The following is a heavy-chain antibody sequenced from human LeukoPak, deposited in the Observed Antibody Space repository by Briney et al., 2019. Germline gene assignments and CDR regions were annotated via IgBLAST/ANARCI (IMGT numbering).Heavy chain of an antibody. J-gene: IGHJ5*02. CDR3: ARGFSWYYYNILAWFDP. V-gene: IGHV1-8*01. CDR2: MNPNSGNT. Sequence: ASVKVSCRASGYTFTSYDINWVRQATGQGLEWMGWMNPNSGNTGYAQKFQGRVTMTRNTSISTAYMELSSLRSEDTAVYYCARGFSWYYYNILAWFDPWGQGTLVTVSS. D-gene: IGHD6-13*01. CDR1: GYTFTSYD.